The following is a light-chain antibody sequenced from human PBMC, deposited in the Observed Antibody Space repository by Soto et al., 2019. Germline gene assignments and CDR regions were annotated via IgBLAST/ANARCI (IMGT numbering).Light chain of an antibody. Sequence: ERVMTQSPATLSVSPGERATLSCRASQSVNNNLAWYQQKPGQAPRLLIYAASTRATGIPARFSGSGSGTEFTLTISSLQSEDFAVYYCQQYNNWPPYTFGQGTKVDIK. V-gene: IGKV3-15*01. CDR2: AAS. J-gene: IGKJ2*01. CDR1: QSVNNN. CDR3: QQYNNWPPYT.